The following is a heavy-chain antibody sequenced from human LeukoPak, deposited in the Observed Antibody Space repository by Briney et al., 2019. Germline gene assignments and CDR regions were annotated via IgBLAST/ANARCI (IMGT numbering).Heavy chain of an antibody. CDR1: EYTFTGYY. CDR3: ARAKIEYCSSTSCPGWDY. CDR2: INPNSGGT. V-gene: IGHV1-2*02. J-gene: IGHJ4*02. Sequence: ASVKVSCKASEYTFTGYYMHWVRQAPGQGLEWMGWINPNSGGTNYARKFQGRVTMTRDTSTSTVYMELSSLRSEDTAVYYCARAKIEYCSSTSCPGWDYWGQGTLVTVSS. D-gene: IGHD2-2*01.